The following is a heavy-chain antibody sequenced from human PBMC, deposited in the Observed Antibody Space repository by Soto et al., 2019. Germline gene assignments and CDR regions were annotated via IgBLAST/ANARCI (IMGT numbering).Heavy chain of an antibody. J-gene: IGHJ4*02. Sequence: SETLSVPCTVSGGSISSSSSYWGWIRQPPGKGLEWIGSIYYSGSTYYNPSLKSRVTISVDTSKNQFSLKLSSVTAADTAVKRSTRHLAGELVRCTGESYYFDYWARVTM. CDR2: IYYSGST. CDR3: TRHLAGELVRCTGESYYFDY. CDR1: GGSISSSSSY. D-gene: IGHD3-10*01. V-gene: IGHV4-39*01.